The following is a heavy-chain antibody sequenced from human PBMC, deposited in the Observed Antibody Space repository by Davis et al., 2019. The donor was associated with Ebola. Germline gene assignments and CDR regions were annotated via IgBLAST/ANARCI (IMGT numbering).Heavy chain of an antibody. D-gene: IGHD2-15*01. CDR2: INPNSAAT. V-gene: IGHV1-2*02. Sequence: ASVKVSCKASGYTFTGYYVHWLRQAPGQGLEWMGWINPNSAATNYAQHFQDRVTLTRDTSTSTVFMELRSLRSDDTAVYYCARDIVLVGGQRPDYWGQGTLVTVSS. J-gene: IGHJ4*02. CDR3: ARDIVLVGGQRPDY. CDR1: GYTFTGYY.